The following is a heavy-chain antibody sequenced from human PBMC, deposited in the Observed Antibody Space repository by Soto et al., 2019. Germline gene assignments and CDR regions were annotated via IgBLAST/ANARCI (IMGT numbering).Heavy chain of an antibody. CDR1: GGSINNYH. J-gene: IGHJ4*02. V-gene: IGHV4-59*01. CDR2: IFYSGDT. Sequence: SETMSRRCTFSGGSINNYHLLLIRQPPGKGLEWIGYIFYSGDTNSSPSLKSRVTISVDTSKNQFSLKLSSVTTADTAVYYCARLSNYGNGWSTFDYWGRGILVTVSS. D-gene: IGHD6-19*01. CDR3: ARLSNYGNGWSTFDY.